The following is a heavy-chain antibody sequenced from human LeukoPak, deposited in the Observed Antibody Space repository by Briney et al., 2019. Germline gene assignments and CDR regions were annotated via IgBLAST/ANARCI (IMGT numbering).Heavy chain of an antibody. CDR3: ARFGGFDY. D-gene: IGHD3-10*01. V-gene: IGHV3-23*01. CDR2: ISGSGASK. Sequence: GGSLRLSCAASRFTFNYYVMSWVRQAPGKGLEWVSGISGSGASKVYADSVRGRFTISRDNSKNTLYLQMNSLGAADTAVYYCARFGGFDYWGQGTLVTVSS. CDR1: RFTFNYYV. J-gene: IGHJ4*02.